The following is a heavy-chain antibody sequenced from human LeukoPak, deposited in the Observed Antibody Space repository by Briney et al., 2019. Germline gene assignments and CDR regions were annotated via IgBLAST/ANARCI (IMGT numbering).Heavy chain of an antibody. Sequence: ASVKVSCKASGYTFTGYYMHWVRQAPGQALEWMGWITPFNGNTNYAQKFQDRVTITRDRSMSTAYMELSSLKSEDTAMYYCANSPDSWGLGPWGQGTLVTVSS. J-gene: IGHJ5*02. CDR3: ANSPDSWGLGP. V-gene: IGHV1-45*02. CDR1: GYTFTGYY. CDR2: ITPFNGNT. D-gene: IGHD3-16*01.